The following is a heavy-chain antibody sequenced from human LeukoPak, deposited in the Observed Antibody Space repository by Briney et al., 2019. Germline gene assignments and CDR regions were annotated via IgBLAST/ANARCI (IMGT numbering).Heavy chain of an antibody. CDR3: ARDGYNFDY. CDR1: GFTFSSYA. Sequence: PGRSLRLSCAASGFTFSSYAMHWVRQAPGKGLEWVAVISYDGSNKYYADSVKGRFTISRDNSKNTLYLQVNSLRAEDTAVYYCARDGYNFDYWGQGTLVTVSS. D-gene: IGHD5-24*01. CDR2: ISYDGSNK. V-gene: IGHV3-30*04. J-gene: IGHJ4*02.